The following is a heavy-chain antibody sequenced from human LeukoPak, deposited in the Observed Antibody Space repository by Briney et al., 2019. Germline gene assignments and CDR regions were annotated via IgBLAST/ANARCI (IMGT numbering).Heavy chain of an antibody. V-gene: IGHV3-21*01. D-gene: IGHD2-2*02. CDR2: ISSSSSYI. J-gene: IGHJ4*02. CDR3: ARESNYCSSTSCYTSVPDPIDY. Sequence: GGSLRLSCAASGFTFSSYSMDWGRQAPGKGLEWVSSISSSSSYIYYADSVKGRFTISRDNAKNSLYLQMNSLRAEDTAVYYCARESNYCSSTSCYTSVPDPIDYWGQGTLVTVSP. CDR1: GFTFSSYS.